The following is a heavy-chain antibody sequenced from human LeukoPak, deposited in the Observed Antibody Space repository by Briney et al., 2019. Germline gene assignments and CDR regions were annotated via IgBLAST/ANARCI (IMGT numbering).Heavy chain of an antibody. CDR1: GGTFSSYA. CDR3: AGIVGATYYYYGMDV. V-gene: IGHV1-69*13. Sequence: SVKVSCKASGGTFSSYAISWVRQAPGQGLEWMGGITPIFGTANYAQKFQGRVTITADESTSTAYMELSSLRSEDTAVYYCAGIVGATYYYYGMDVWGQGTTVTVSS. CDR2: ITPIFGTA. D-gene: IGHD1-26*01. J-gene: IGHJ6*02.